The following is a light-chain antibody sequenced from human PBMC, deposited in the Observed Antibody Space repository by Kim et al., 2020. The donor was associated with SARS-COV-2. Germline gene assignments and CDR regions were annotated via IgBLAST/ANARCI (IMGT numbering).Light chain of an antibody. CDR1: ANDFAIQG. CDR2: SKN. Sequence: QTATRTCPGKANDFAIQGAAWLQQRHVHPPEHLSYSKNDRPSGISERFSASRSGNTAYLTITGLQPEDEADYYCSAWDISVSGVVFGGGTQLTVL. V-gene: IGLV10-54*04. CDR3: SAWDISVSGVV. J-gene: IGLJ3*02.